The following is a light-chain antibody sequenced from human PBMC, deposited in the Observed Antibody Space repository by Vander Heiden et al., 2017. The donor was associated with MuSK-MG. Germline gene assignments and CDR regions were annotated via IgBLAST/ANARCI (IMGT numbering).Light chain of an antibody. CDR1: QGSSSY. CDR3: QQSDSTPWT. CDR2: AAS. J-gene: IGKJ1*01. Sequence: DIQMTQSTSSLSASVGDRVTIPCRTNQGSSSYLSWYQQKPGKAPKLLIYAASSWQSGVPSRFSGSGSGTDFTLTISSLQPEDFATYYCQQSDSTPWTFGHGTKVDIK. V-gene: IGKV1-39*01.